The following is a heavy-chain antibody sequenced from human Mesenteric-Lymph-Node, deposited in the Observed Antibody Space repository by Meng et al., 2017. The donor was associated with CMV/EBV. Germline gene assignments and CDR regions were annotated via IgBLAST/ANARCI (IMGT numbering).Heavy chain of an antibody. D-gene: IGHD3-3*01. V-gene: IGHV3-23*01. Sequence: GESLKISCAASGFTLNNYWMHWVRQAPGKGLQWVSAINSSGGRTYYADSVKGRFTISRDNSKNTLYLQMNSLRAEDTAIFYCAKSGGDFWSGYLGWGQGTLVTVSS. CDR2: INSSGGRT. CDR1: GFTLNNYW. J-gene: IGHJ4*02. CDR3: AKSGGDFWSGYLG.